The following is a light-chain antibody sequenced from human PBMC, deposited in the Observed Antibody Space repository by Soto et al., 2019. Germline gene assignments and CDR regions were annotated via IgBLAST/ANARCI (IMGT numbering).Light chain of an antibody. V-gene: IGKV3-15*01. CDR2: GAS. CDR1: QSVSSN. Sequence: EIVMTQSPATLSVSPGERATLSCRASQSVSSNLAWYQQKPGQAPRLLIYGASTRATGIPARFSGSGSGTELTLTIRSLQSEDFAVYYCQQYNNWPWTFGQGTKVAIK. J-gene: IGKJ1*01. CDR3: QQYNNWPWT.